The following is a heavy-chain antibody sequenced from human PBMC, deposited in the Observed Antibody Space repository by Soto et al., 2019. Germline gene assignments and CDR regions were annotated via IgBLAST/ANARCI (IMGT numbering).Heavy chain of an antibody. V-gene: IGHV3-9*01. J-gene: IGHJ5*02. Sequence: GGSLRLSCAASGFTFDDYAMHWVRQAPGKGLEWVSGISWNSGNIGYADSVKGRFTISRDNAKNSLYLQMNSLRAEDTALYYCAKDSQGVAGISNWFDPWGQGTLVTVSS. CDR2: ISWNSGNI. CDR1: GFTFDDYA. D-gene: IGHD2-15*01. CDR3: AKDSQGVAGISNWFDP.